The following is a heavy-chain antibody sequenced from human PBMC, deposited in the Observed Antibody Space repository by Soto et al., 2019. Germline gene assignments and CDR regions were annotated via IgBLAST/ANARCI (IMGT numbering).Heavy chain of an antibody. J-gene: IGHJ4*02. D-gene: IGHD3-9*01. V-gene: IGHV3-33*08. Sequence: QVQLVESGGGVIQPGKSLRLSCSASGFAFSTYGMYWVRQAPGKGLEWVAVIWADGSRQFYGDSVKGRFTISRDNSKNTLYLQMNSLRVDDTAVYYCVGGTGCWGLSDYWGQGTLVTVSS. CDR1: GFAFSTYG. CDR3: VGGTGCWGLSDY. CDR2: IWADGSRQ.